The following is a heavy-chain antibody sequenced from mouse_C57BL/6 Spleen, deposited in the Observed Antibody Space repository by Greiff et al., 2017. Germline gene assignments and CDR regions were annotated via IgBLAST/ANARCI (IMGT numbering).Heavy chain of an antibody. CDR1: GYTFTGYW. CDR3: ASYYDYDDDGADGTGFAY. J-gene: IGHJ3*01. CDR2: ILPGSGST. V-gene: IGHV1-9*01. D-gene: IGHD2-4*01. Sequence: QVQLQQSGAELMKPGASVKLSCKATGYTFTGYWIEWVKQRPGHGLEWIGEILPGSGSTNYNEKFKGKATFTADTSSNTAYMQLSSLTTEDSAIYYCASYYDYDDDGADGTGFAYWGQGTLVTVSA.